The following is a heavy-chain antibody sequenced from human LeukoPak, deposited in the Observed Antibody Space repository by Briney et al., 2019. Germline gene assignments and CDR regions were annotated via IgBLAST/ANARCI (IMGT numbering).Heavy chain of an antibody. CDR2: MNPNSGNT. J-gene: IGHJ4*02. Sequence: ASVKLSCKASGYTFTSYDINWVRQATGQGLEWMGWMNPNSGNTGYAQKFQGRVTMTRNTSISTAYMELSSLRSEDTAVYYCARGWASGSYRKSGFDYWGQGTLVTVSS. V-gene: IGHV1-8*01. CDR1: GYTFTSYD. D-gene: IGHD3-10*01. CDR3: ARGWASGSYRKSGFDY.